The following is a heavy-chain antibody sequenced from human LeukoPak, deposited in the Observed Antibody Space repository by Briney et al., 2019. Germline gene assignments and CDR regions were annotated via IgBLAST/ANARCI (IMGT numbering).Heavy chain of an antibody. Sequence: GGSLRLSCATSGFTFSSNWMHWVRQTPGKGLVWVSRINGDGSSTSYADSVKGRFTISRDNAKDTLYLQMNSLRAEDTAVYYCARSPLTVTTRLHFDYWGQGTLVTVSS. V-gene: IGHV3-74*01. CDR1: GFTFSSNW. CDR3: ARSPLTVTTRLHFDY. D-gene: IGHD4-17*01. CDR2: INGDGSST. J-gene: IGHJ4*02.